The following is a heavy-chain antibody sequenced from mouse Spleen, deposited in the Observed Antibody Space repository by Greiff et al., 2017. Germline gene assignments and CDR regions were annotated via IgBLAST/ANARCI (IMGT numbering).Heavy chain of an antibody. CDR2: INPYNGDT. Sequence: EVQRVESGPELVKPGDSVKISCKASGYSFTGYFMNWVMQSHGKSLEWIGRINPYNGDTFYNQKFKGKATLTVDKSSSTAHMELRSLTSEDSAVYYCARDGYYGSYYFDYWGQGTTLTVSS. CDR3: ARDGYYGSYYFDY. D-gene: IGHD1-1*01. CDR1: GYSFTGYF. V-gene: IGHV1-20*01. J-gene: IGHJ2*01.